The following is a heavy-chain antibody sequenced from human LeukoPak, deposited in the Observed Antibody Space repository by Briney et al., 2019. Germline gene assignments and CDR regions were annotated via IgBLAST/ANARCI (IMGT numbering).Heavy chain of an antibody. CDR3: ATGTQQWLARYDFDY. V-gene: IGHV1-24*01. D-gene: IGHD6-19*01. CDR2: FDPEDGET. CDR1: GGTFSSYA. Sequence: ASVKVSCKASGGTFSSYAISWVRQAPGQGLEWMGGFDPEDGETIYAQKFQGRVTMTEDTSTDTAYMELSSLRSEDTAVYYCATGTQQWLARYDFDYWGQGTLVTVSS. J-gene: IGHJ4*02.